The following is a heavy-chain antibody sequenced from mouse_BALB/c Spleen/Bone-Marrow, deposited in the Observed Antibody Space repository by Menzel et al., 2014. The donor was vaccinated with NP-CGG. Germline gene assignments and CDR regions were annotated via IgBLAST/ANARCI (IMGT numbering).Heavy chain of an antibody. Sequence: EVMLVESGGGLVQPGGSRKLSCAASGFTFSSFGMHWVRQAPEKGLEWVAYISSGSSTIYYGDTVMGRFTISRDNPKNTLFLQMTSLRSEDTATYYCVRSGSSSGYFDYWGKGTTLTVSS. D-gene: IGHD1-1*01. V-gene: IGHV5-17*02. CDR3: VRSGSSSGYFDY. J-gene: IGHJ2*01. CDR2: ISSGSSTI. CDR1: GFTFSSFG.